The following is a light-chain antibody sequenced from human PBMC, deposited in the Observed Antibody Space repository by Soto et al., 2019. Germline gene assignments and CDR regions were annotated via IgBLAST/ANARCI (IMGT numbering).Light chain of an antibody. CDR1: QSVSIK. Sequence: EILLAQSPATLAVSAGERATLSRRASQSVSIKLAWYQQKPGQAPRLLIYDTSTRATGIPASFSGSGSGTEFTLTISSLQYEDFAAYYCQQYNNWPPITFGQGTRLEIK. CDR2: DTS. J-gene: IGKJ5*01. V-gene: IGKV3-15*01. CDR3: QQYNNWPPIT.